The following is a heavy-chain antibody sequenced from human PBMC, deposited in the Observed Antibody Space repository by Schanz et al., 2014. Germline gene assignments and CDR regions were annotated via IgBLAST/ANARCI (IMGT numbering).Heavy chain of an antibody. CDR1: GFTFSNYS. CDR3: AKRNHDMQSLPLDY. D-gene: IGHD3-9*01. Sequence: EVQLVESGGGLVKPGGSLRLSCAASGFTFSNYSMNWVRQAPGKGLEWVSSISSSSSYISYADSVKGRFTISRDNAKNSLYLQMNSLRAEDTAVYYCAKRNHDMQSLPLDYWGQGTLVIVSS. CDR2: ISSSSSYI. V-gene: IGHV3-21*04. J-gene: IGHJ4*02.